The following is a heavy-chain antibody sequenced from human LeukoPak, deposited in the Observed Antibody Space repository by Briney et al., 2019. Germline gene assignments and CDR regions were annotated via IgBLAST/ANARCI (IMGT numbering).Heavy chain of an antibody. CDR2: ISGSGGST. V-gene: IGHV3-23*01. CDR3: AKDQHYDILTSAIDY. D-gene: IGHD3-9*01. Sequence: GGSLRLSCAASGFTFSSYAMSWVRQAPGKGLEWVSDISGSGGSTYYADSVKGRFTISRHNSKNTLYLQMNSLRAEDTAVYYCAKDQHYDILTSAIDYWGQGTLVTVSS. CDR1: GFTFSSYA. J-gene: IGHJ4*02.